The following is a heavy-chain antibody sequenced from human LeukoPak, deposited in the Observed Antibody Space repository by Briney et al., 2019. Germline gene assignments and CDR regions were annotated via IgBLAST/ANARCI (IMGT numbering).Heavy chain of an antibody. CDR2: INPKSGGT. CDR1: GFTFTSYY. D-gene: IGHD6-19*01. V-gene: IGHV1-2*02. CDR3: ARELSVAGENAFEY. Sequence: ASVKVSCKASGFTFTSYYMHWVRQAPGQGLEWMGWINPKSGGTNYAQKFQGRVTMTRDTSISTAYMELSRLRSDDTAVYYCARELSVAGENAFEYWGQGTLVTVSS. J-gene: IGHJ4*02.